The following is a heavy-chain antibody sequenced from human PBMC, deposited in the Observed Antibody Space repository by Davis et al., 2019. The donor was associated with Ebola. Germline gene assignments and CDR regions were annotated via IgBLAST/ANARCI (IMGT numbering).Heavy chain of an antibody. V-gene: IGHV2-5*02. D-gene: IGHD3-22*01. J-gene: IGHJ3*01. CDR2: IYWDDDK. CDR1: GFSLTTSGVG. CDR3: AHVEADYYDSSGRDAFDF. Sequence: SGPTLVKPTQTLTLTCTFSGFSLTTSGVGVGWIRQPPGKALEWLALIYWDDDKRYSTTLKSRLTITKDTSKNQVVLTITNMDPVDTATYYCAHVEADYYDSSGRDAFDFWGQGTMVTVSS.